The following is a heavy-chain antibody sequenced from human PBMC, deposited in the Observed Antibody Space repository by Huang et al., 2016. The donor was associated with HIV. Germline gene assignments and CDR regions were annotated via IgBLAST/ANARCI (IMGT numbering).Heavy chain of an antibody. CDR2: ICHVCSHK. J-gene: IGHJ2*01. D-gene: IGHD3-10*01. V-gene: IGHV3-30*04. Sequence: QVPLVESGGGVVQPGRSLRLSCAASGFTFSSFAMHWCRQAPGKWRELVAIICHVCSHKYNPSSVKVRFTISRDNSKNTLYLEMISLRTEDSAVYYCARGWDYLHWYFDLWGRGTLVTVSS. CDR1: GFTFSSFA. CDR3: ARGWDYLHWYFDL.